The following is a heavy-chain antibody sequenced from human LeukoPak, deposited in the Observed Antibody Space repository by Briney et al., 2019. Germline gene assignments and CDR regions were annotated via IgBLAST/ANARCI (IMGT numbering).Heavy chain of an antibody. V-gene: IGHV1-2*02. CDR2: INPNSGGT. Sequence: ASVKVSCKASGYTFTGYYMHWVRQAPGQGLEWMGWINPNSGGTNYAQKFQGRVTMTRDTSISTAYMELSRLRSDDTAVYYCARVLRGYCSGGSCYLGYWGQGTLVTDSS. CDR1: GYTFTGYY. CDR3: ARVLRGYCSGGSCYLGY. D-gene: IGHD2-15*01. J-gene: IGHJ4*02.